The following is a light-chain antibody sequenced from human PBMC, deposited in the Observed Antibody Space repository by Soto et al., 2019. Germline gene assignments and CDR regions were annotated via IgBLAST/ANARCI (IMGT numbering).Light chain of an antibody. CDR3: LQYVSSPWT. V-gene: IGKV3-20*01. Sequence: EIVLTQSAATLSLSLGERATLSCRASQTVGGRYLAWFQQKPGQTPRLLSYGASSRAACVPDRFSGSGSGTDFSLTINRLEPEDFAVYDCLQYVSSPWTFGQGTNVEV. J-gene: IGKJ1*01. CDR1: QTVGGRY. CDR2: GAS.